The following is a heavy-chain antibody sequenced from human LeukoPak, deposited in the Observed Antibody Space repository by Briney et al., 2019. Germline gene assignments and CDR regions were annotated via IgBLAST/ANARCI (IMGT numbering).Heavy chain of an antibody. J-gene: IGHJ3*02. V-gene: IGHV3-7*01. Sequence: GGSLRLSCAASGFTFSNYWMSWVRQAPGKGLEWVANIKQDGSEKYYVDSVKGRFTISRDNAKNSLYLQMNSLRAEDTALYYCARVTIFGVVDAFDIWGQGTMVTVSS. CDR2: IKQDGSEK. CDR3: ARVTIFGVVDAFDI. CDR1: GFTFSNYW. D-gene: IGHD3-3*01.